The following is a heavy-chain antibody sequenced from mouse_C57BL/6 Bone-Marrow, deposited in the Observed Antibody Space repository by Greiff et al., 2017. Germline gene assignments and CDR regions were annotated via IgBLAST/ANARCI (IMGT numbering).Heavy chain of an antibody. CDR2: IYPGDGDT. Sequence: LQQSGASVKISCKASGYAFSSYWMNWVKQRPGKGLEWIGQIYPGDGDTNYNGKFKGKATLTADKSSSTAYMQLSSLTSEDSAVYFCARSVDGYPSWFAYWGQGTLVTVSA. J-gene: IGHJ3*01. CDR1: GYAFSSYW. D-gene: IGHD2-3*01. CDR3: ARSVDGYPSWFAY. V-gene: IGHV1-80*01.